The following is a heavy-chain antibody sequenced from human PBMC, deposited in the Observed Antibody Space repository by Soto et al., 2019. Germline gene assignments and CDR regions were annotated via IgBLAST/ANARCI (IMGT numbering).Heavy chain of an antibody. J-gene: IGHJ4*02. CDR1: VCSLYTSKL. CDR3: TRRGGGGYGVFMIDWIEA. V-gene: IGHV4-4*02. CDR2: IHHSGST. D-gene: IGHD3-3*01. Sequence: PSSTXSLTCYFSVCSLYTSKLFTCFRQTPGKVLECIGEIHHSGSTNYTPSLKSRVTISADKSKKQFFMNLASVTAEETAMYYCTRRGGGGYGVFMIDWIEAWGQGTQV.